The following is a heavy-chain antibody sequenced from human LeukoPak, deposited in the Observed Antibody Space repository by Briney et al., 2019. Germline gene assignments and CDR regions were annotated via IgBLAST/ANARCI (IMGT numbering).Heavy chain of an antibody. CDR2: ISWNSGSI. CDR3: AKGPNSGWYGWDWFDP. CDR1: GFTFDDYA. D-gene: IGHD6-19*01. Sequence: GGSLRLSCAASGFTFDDYAMHWVRQAPGKGLEWVSGISWNSGSIGYADSAKGRFTISRDNAKNSLYLQMNSLRAEDTALYYCAKGPNSGWYGWDWFDPWGQGTLVTVSS. V-gene: IGHV3-9*01. J-gene: IGHJ5*02.